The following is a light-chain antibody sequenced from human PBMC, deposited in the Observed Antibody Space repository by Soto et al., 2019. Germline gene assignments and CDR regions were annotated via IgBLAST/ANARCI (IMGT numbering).Light chain of an antibody. CDR2: EDN. CDR1: SGSIASNY. CDR3: QSYDATNQV. V-gene: IGLV6-57*01. Sequence: NFLLTQPHSVSESPGKTVIISCTRSSGSIASNYVQWYQQRPGSSPTTVIYEDNQRPSGVPDRFSGSIDSSSNSASLTISGLETEYEADYFCQSYDATNQVFRGGTKLTVL. J-gene: IGLJ3*02.